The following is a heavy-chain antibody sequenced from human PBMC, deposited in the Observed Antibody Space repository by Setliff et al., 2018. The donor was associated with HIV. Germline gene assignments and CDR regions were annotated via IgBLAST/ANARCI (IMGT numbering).Heavy chain of an antibody. V-gene: IGHV4-34*01. CDR1: GGSFSGNY. Sequence: SETLSLTCAVYGGSFSGNYWSWIRQPPGKGLEWIGDINHGGSTNYNPSLKSRVTISVDMSKNQISLKLGSVTAADTAVYYCARASGDTSKFVNYYYYYMDVWGKGTTVTVSS. D-gene: IGHD6-19*01. CDR3: ARASGDTSKFVNYYYYYMDV. CDR2: INHGGST. J-gene: IGHJ6*03.